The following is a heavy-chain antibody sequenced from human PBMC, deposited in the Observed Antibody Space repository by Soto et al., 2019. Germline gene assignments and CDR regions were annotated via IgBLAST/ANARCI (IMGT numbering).Heavy chain of an antibody. CDR3: AKGGWLDV. CDR1: GFSFSTYE. CDR2: INPSSGTT. D-gene: IGHD2-15*01. Sequence: EVQLLESGGGLVQPGGSLRLACDASGFSFSTYEMTWARQAPGKGLEWVAFINPSSGTTHYADSVKGRFTISRDNSRDTLSLQLARLGVEDTAVYHCAKGGWLDVWGQGTTVTVSS. J-gene: IGHJ6*02. V-gene: IGHV3-23*01.